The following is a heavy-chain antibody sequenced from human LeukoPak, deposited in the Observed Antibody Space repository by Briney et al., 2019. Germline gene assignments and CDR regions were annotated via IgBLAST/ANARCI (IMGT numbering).Heavy chain of an antibody. CDR1: GFTFSSYA. D-gene: IGHD2/OR15-2a*01. CDR3: ARDHFQNLDY. J-gene: IGHJ4*02. CDR2: ISYDGSNK. V-gene: IGHV3-30-3*01. Sequence: PGGSLRLSCAASGFTFSSYAMHWVRQAPGKGLEWVAVISYDGSNKYYADSVKGRFTISRDNAKNSLYLQMNSLRAEDTAVYYCARDHFQNLDYWGQGTLVTVSS.